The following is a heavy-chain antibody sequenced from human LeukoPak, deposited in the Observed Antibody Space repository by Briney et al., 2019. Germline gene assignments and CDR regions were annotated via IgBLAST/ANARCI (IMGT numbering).Heavy chain of an antibody. D-gene: IGHD5-18*01. Sequence: GGSLRLSCAASGFTFSSYGMHWVRQAPGKGLEWVAFIRYDGSNKYYADSVKGRFTISRDNSKNTLYLQMNSLRAEDTAVYYCAKDRRYSYGYTFDYWGQGTLVTVSS. V-gene: IGHV3-30*02. CDR2: IRYDGSNK. CDR3: AKDRRYSYGYTFDY. CDR1: GFTFSSYG. J-gene: IGHJ4*02.